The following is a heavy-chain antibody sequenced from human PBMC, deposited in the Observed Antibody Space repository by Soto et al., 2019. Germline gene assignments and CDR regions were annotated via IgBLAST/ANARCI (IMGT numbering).Heavy chain of an antibody. CDR1: RGTFGNYA. Sequence: VASVKVSCKASRGTFGNYAVSWVRQAPGQGLEWMGGIMPVFGTVNYAQKFQGRVTITADKFTNTAYMELSSLTSQDTAIYYCAGVSVPGIYGEDVWGPGTTVTVSS. CDR3: AGVSVPGIYGEDV. CDR2: IMPVFGTV. V-gene: IGHV1-69*06. D-gene: IGHD3-10*01. J-gene: IGHJ6*02.